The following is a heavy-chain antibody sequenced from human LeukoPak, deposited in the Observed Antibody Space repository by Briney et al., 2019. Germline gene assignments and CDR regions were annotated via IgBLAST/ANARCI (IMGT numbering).Heavy chain of an antibody. D-gene: IGHD3-10*01. CDR1: GFTFSSYS. CDR2: ISSSSSYI. V-gene: IGHV3-21*01. CDR3: ARDSMVRGVIVPDY. Sequence: GGSLRLSCAASGFTFSSYSMNWVRQAPGKGLEWVSSISSSSSYIYYADSVKGRFTISRDNAKNSPYLQMNSLRAEDTAVYYCARDSMVRGVIVPDYWGQGTLVTVSS. J-gene: IGHJ4*02.